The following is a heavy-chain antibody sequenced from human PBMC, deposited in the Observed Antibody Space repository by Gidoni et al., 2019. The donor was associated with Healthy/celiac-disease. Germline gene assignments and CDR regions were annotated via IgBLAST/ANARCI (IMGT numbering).Heavy chain of an antibody. D-gene: IGHD3-9*01. CDR2: INHSGST. J-gene: IGHJ4*02. Sequence: QVQLQQWGAGLLKPSETLSLTCAVYGGSFSGYYWSWIRQPPGKGLEWIGEINHSGSTNYNPSLKSRVTISVDTSKNQFSLKLSSVTAADTAVYYCARKAIFPYYFDYWGQGTLVTVSS. CDR1: GGSFSGYY. V-gene: IGHV4-34*01. CDR3: ARKAIFPYYFDY.